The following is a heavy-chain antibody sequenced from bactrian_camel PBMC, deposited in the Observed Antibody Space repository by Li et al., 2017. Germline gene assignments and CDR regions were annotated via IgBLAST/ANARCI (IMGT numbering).Heavy chain of an antibody. CDR2: VNSDGSKT. J-gene: IGHJ4*01. D-gene: IGHD5*01. CDR1: GFTFSGYG. CDR3: AAGCGRAAVAGLTTT. V-gene: IGHV3S40*01. Sequence: VQLVESGGGLVQPGGSLRLSCAASGFTFSGYGMSWVRQAPGKGLEWVATVNSDGSKTYYTDSVKGRFTAARDNAGTTLTLQMNSLKPEDTAKYTCAAGCGRAAVAGLTTTGARGPRSPSP.